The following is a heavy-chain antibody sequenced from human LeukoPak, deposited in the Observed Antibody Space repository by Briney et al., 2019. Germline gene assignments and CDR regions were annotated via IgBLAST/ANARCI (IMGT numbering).Heavy chain of an antibody. D-gene: IGHD1-1*01. J-gene: IGHJ5*02. CDR2: LYSDGNT. Sequence: GGSLRLSCAASGFTVITNDMTWVRQAPGKGLEWVLVLYSDGNTKYADSVKGRFTISRDNSKNTLYLQINSLRAEDTAVYYCAKDSFALEPRNWFDPWGQGTLVTVSS. CDR3: AKDSFALEPRNWFDP. CDR1: GFTVITND. V-gene: IGHV3-53*01.